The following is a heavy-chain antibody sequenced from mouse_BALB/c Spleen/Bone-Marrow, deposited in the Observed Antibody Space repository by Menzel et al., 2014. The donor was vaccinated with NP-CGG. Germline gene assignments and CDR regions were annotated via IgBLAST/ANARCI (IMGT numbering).Heavy chain of an antibody. CDR1: GFTFSSYG. CDR2: INSNGGST. CDR3: ARGNYGNYVDYFDY. J-gene: IGHJ2*01. V-gene: IGHV5-6-3*01. Sequence: EVQGVESGGGLVQPGGSLKLSCAASGFTFSSYGMSWVRPTPDKRLELVASINSNGGSTYYPDSVKGRFTISRDNAKNTLSLQMSSLKSEDTAMYYCARGNYGNYVDYFDYWGQGTTLTVSS. D-gene: IGHD2-1*01.